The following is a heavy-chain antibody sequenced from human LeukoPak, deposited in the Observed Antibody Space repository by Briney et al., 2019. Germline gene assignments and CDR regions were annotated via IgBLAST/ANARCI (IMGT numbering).Heavy chain of an antibody. Sequence: PSETLSLTCTVSGYSISSGYYWGWIRQPPGKGLEWIGSIYHSGSTYYNPSLKSRVTISVDTSKNQFSLKLSSVTAADTAVYHCARDGGIGNFQHWGQGTLVTVSS. CDR3: ARDGGIGNFQH. CDR1: GYSISSGYY. J-gene: IGHJ1*01. CDR2: IYHSGST. V-gene: IGHV4-38-2*02. D-gene: IGHD6-13*01.